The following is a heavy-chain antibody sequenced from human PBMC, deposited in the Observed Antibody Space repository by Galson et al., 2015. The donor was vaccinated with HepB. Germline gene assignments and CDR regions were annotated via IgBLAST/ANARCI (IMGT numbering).Heavy chain of an antibody. V-gene: IGHV3-30-3*01. J-gene: IGHJ4*02. CDR1: GFTFSSYA. Sequence: SLRLSCAASGFTFSSYAMHWVRQAPGKGLEWVAVISYDGSNKYYADSVKGRFTISRDNSKNTLYLQMNSLRAEDTAVYYCARDGSWSGYPYYFDYWGQGTLVTVSS. D-gene: IGHD3-3*01. CDR3: ARDGSWSGYPYYFDY. CDR2: ISYDGSNK.